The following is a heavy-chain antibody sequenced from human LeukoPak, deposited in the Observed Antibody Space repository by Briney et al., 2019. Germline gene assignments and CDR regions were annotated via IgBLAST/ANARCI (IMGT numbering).Heavy chain of an antibody. D-gene: IGHD3-16*01. J-gene: IGHJ4*02. Sequence: GGSLRLSCAASGFTFSDSYMTWIRQAPGKGLEWVSYISNSGSSIYYADSVKGRFTISRDNSKNTLYLQMNSLRAEDTAVYYCAKPESLGELELDYWGQGTLVTVSS. CDR1: GFTFSDSY. V-gene: IGHV3-11*01. CDR2: ISNSGSSI. CDR3: AKPESLGELELDY.